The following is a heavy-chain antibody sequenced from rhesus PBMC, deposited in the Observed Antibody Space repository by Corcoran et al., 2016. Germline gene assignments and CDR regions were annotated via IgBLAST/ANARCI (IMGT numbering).Heavy chain of an antibody. J-gene: IGHJ4*01. CDR1: GFSISTTGTG. CDR2: IYWNDSK. Sequence: QVTLKESGPALVKPTQTLTLTCTFSGFSISTTGTGVGWIRQPPGKALEWLASIYWNDSKYYSTSLKSRLTISKDTSTHQVVLTMTNMDPVDTATYYCAREKWVQFDFDYWGQGVLVTVSS. V-gene: IGHV2-95*01. D-gene: IGHD5-24*01. CDR3: AREKWVQFDFDY.